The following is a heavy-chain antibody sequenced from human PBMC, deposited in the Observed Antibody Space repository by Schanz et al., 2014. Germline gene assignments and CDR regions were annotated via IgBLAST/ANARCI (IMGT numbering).Heavy chain of an antibody. Sequence: EVQLVESGGGVVRPGGSLRLSCAASGFTFENYALTWVRQVPGKGLEWVSGITSASDHIDYAESVKGRFTISRDNFKGALYLQMSSLRAEDTAVYYCAKAPREYCNYDNCPNWFDSWGQGTLVTVSS. J-gene: IGHJ5*01. CDR2: ITSASDHI. CDR3: AKAPREYCNYDNCPNWFDS. D-gene: IGHD2-15*01. V-gene: IGHV3-23*04. CDR1: GFTFENYA.